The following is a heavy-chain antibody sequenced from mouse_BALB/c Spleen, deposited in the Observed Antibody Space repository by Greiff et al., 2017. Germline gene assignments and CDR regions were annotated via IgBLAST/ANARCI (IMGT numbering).Heavy chain of an antibody. CDR3: ASQLGNYAMDY. D-gene: IGHD4-1*02. J-gene: IGHJ4*01. CDR1: GFTFSSYG. Sequence: DVKLVESGGDLVKPGGSLKLSCAASGFTFSSYGMSWVRQTPDKRLEWVATISSGGSYTYYPDSVKGRFTISRDNAKNTLYLQMSSLKSEDTAMYYCASQLGNYAMDYWGQGTSVTVSS. V-gene: IGHV5-6*02. CDR2: ISSGGSYT.